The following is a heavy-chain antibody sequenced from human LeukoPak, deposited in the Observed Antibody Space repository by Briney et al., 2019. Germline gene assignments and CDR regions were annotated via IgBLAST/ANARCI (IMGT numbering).Heavy chain of an antibody. CDR1: GFTFNNYV. Sequence: GGSLRLSCAASGFTFNNYVMSWVRQAPGKGLEWVSGIDYSGGNTNYADSVLGRFTVSRDNSKNTLYLQMNSLRAEDTAVYYCVATRVCGGVLLRPNCLYFENWGQGTLVSGSS. D-gene: IGHD3-10*01. CDR3: VATRVCGGVLLRPNCLYFEN. V-gene: IGHV3-23*01. J-gene: IGHJ4*02. CDR2: IDYSGGNT.